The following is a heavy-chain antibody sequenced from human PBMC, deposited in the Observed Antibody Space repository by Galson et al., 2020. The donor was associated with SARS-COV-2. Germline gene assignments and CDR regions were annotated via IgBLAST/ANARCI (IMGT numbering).Heavy chain of an antibody. J-gene: IGHJ4*02. Sequence: GESLKISCTASGFTVSSNYMNWVRQAPGKGLEWVSLIYGGDSTYYADSVRGRFTISRDNSKNTVYLQMNSLRAEDTAVYYCARGGDLFDYWGRGTLVTVSS. CDR1: GFTVSSNY. D-gene: IGHD4-17*01. V-gene: IGHV3-53*01. CDR3: ARGGDLFDY. CDR2: IYGGDST.